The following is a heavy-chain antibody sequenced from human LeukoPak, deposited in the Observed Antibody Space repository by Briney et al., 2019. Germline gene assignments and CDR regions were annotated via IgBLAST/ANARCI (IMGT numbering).Heavy chain of an antibody. D-gene: IGHD3-10*01. CDR2: INQDGSEK. J-gene: IGHJ4*02. Sequence: GGSLRLSCAASGFTFSRHWMSWVRQAPGKGLGGVANINQDGSEKYYVDSVKGRFTVSRDNAKNSLYLQVNSLRVEDTAAYFCARDGIWELVLDYWGQGTLVTVSS. CDR1: GFTFSRHW. V-gene: IGHV3-7*01. CDR3: ARDGIWELVLDY.